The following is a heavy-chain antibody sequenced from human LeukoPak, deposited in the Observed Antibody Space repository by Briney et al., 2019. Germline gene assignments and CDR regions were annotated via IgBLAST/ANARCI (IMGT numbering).Heavy chain of an antibody. CDR3: ARRSGSMEAFDI. J-gene: IGHJ3*02. V-gene: IGHV4-30-4*08. D-gene: IGHD1-14*01. CDR2: IYYSGST. CDR1: GGSISSGDYY. Sequence: SETLSLTCTVSGGSISSGDYYWSWIRQPPGKGLEWIGYIYYSGSTYYNPSLKSRVTISVDTSKNQFSLKLSSVTAADTAVYYCARRSGSMEAFDIWGQGTMVTVSS.